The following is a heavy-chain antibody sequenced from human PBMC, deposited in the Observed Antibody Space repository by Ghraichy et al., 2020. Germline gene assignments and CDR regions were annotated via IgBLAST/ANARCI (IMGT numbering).Heavy chain of an antibody. CDR3: ARHRRDVVAATTFFDY. CDR1: GGSISSTLSY. Sequence: SETLSLTCIVSGGSISSTLSYWGWIRQPPGKGLEWIATIYHSGSTYYNPSLRTRVTISVDSSKSQFSLRLSSVAAADTAVYYCARHRRDVVAATTFFDYWGQGILVTVSS. D-gene: IGHD2-15*01. CDR2: IYHSGST. J-gene: IGHJ4*02. V-gene: IGHV4-39*01.